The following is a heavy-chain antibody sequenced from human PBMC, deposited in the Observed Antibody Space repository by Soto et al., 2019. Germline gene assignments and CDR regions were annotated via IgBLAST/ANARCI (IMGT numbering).Heavy chain of an antibody. CDR2: ISWNSGSI. J-gene: IGHJ4*02. CDR3: AKATYSSSWYPFDY. V-gene: IGHV3-9*03. D-gene: IGHD6-13*01. Sequence: PGGSLRLSCAASGFTFDDYAMHWVRQAPGKGLEWVSGISWNSGSIGYADSVKGRFTISRDNAKNSLYLQMNSLRAEDMALYYCAKATYSSSWYPFDYWGQGTLVTVSS. CDR1: GFTFDDYA.